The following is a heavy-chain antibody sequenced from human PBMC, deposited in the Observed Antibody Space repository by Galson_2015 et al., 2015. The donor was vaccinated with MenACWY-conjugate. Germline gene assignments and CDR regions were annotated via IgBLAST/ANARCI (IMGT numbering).Heavy chain of an antibody. Sequence: SLRLSCAVSGFTFRSYWMSWVRQAPGKGLEWVANMKQDGREKNYVDSVKGRFTISRDNTDNSVYLQMNSLRVEDTSVCYCASDTCCHFAYWGQGTLVTVSS. J-gene: IGHJ4*02. CDR2: MKQDGREK. CDR1: GFTFRSYW. V-gene: IGHV3-7*03. CDR3: ASDTCCHFAY.